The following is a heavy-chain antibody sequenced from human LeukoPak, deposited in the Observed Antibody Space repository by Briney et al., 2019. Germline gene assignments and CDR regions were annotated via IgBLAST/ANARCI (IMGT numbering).Heavy chain of an antibody. V-gene: IGHV3-48*02. J-gene: IGHJ4*02. Sequence: GSLRLYFTASGFIFITYRLNWVRQAPGRGLEWVSYISGSSSSSDGGAKQYADSVKGRFTISRDNDKNSLYLQMNSLRDEDTAVYYCARGTGSDSYYIDYWGQGNLVSVSS. CDR2: ISGSSSSSDGGAK. CDR3: ARGTGSDSYYIDY. D-gene: IGHD2-2*02. CDR1: GFIFITYR.